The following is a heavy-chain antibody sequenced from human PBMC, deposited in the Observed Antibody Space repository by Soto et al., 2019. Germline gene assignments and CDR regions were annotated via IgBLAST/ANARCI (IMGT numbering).Heavy chain of an antibody. J-gene: IGHJ5*02. Sequence: GASVKVSCKASGYTFTSYDINWVRQATGQGLEWMGWMNPNSGNTGYAQKFQGRVTMTRNTSISTAYMELSSLRSDDTAVYYCARERYCSGGSCLVWFDPWGQGTLVTVSS. CDR2: MNPNSGNT. V-gene: IGHV1-8*01. CDR3: ARERYCSGGSCLVWFDP. D-gene: IGHD2-15*01. CDR1: GYTFTSYD.